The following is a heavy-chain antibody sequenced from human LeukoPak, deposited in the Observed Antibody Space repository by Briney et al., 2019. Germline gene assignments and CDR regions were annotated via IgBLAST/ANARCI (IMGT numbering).Heavy chain of an antibody. CDR1: GFTFSSYS. J-gene: IGHJ4*02. CDR3: AKVSNSGSYYFDY. CDR2: ISSSSSYI. Sequence: AGGSLRLSCAASGFTFSSYSMNWVRQAPGKGLEWVSSISSSSSYIYYADSVKGRFTISRDNAKNSLYLQMNSLRAEDTAVYYCAKVSNSGSYYFDYWGQGTLVTVSS. V-gene: IGHV3-21*01. D-gene: IGHD1-26*01.